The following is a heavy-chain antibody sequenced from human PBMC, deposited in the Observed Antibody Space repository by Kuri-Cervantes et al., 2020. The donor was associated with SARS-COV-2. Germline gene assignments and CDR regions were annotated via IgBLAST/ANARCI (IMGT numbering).Heavy chain of an antibody. CDR3: AKDGGGDLNWFDP. J-gene: IGHJ5*02. D-gene: IGHD2-21*01. V-gene: IGHV3-30*02. CDR1: GFTFASHA. Sequence: GGSLRLSCAVSGFTFASHAMHWVRQAPGSGLEWVAFIRYDGSNKYYADSVKGRFTISRDNSKNTLYLQMNSLRAEDTAVYYSAKDGGGDLNWFDPWGQGTLVTVSS. CDR2: IRYDGSNK.